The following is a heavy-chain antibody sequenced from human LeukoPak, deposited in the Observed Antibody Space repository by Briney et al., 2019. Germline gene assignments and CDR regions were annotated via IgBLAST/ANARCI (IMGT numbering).Heavy chain of an antibody. V-gene: IGHV4-31*03. Sequence: PSQTLSLTCTVSGGSISSGGYYWSWIRQHPGKGLEWIGYIYYSGSTYYNPSLKSRVTISVDTSKNQFSPKLSPVTAADTAVYYCARAFGVVPYNWFDPWGQGTLVTVSS. CDR1: GGSISSGGYY. CDR3: ARAFGVVPYNWFDP. D-gene: IGHD3-3*01. J-gene: IGHJ5*02. CDR2: IYYSGST.